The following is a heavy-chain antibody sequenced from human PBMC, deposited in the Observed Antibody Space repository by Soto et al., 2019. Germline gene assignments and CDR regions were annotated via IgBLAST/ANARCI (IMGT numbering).Heavy chain of an antibody. V-gene: IGHV1-2*04. D-gene: IGHD3-9*01. Sequence: ASVKVSCKASGYTFTGYYMHWVRQAPGQGLEWMGWINPNSGGTNYAQKFQGWVTMTRDTSISTAYMELSRLRSDDTAVYYCARSPYYDILTGGNNWFDTWGQGTLVTVSS. CDR1: GYTFTGYY. J-gene: IGHJ5*02. CDR3: ARSPYYDILTGGNNWFDT. CDR2: INPNSGGT.